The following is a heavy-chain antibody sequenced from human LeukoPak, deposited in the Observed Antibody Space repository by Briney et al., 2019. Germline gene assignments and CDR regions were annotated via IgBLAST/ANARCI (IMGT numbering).Heavy chain of an antibody. Sequence: GGSLSPAWPPSGSTFSRFSLNWARLPRGRGRGWVSFINSSRSYKYYADSVKGRFTISRDNAKNSLYLQMNSLRAEDTAVYYCARAGYRGAFFDYWGQGTLVTVSS. CDR3: ARAGYRGAFFDY. D-gene: IGHD1-1*01. CDR2: INSSRSYK. J-gene: IGHJ4*02. CDR1: GSTFSRFS. V-gene: IGHV3-21*01.